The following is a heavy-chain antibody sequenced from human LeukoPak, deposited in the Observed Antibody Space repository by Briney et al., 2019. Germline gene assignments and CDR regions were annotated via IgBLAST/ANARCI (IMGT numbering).Heavy chain of an antibody. D-gene: IGHD5-12*01. J-gene: IGHJ4*02. CDR2: IYYSGSA. Sequence: SETLSLTCTVSGDSISSYYWSWIRQPPGERLEWIGYIYYSGSANYNPSLKSRVTISIDTSRNQFSLKLSSVTAADTAVYYCASSGPRNYFDYWGQGTLVTVSS. V-gene: IGHV4-59*08. CDR1: GDSISSYY. CDR3: ASSGPRNYFDY.